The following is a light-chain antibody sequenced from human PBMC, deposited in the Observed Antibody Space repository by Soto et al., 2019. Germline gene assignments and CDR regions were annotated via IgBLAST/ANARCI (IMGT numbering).Light chain of an antibody. Sequence: DIQMTQSPSSLSASVGDRATITCRASQSVRNWLAWYQQKPGRAPQLLIYDSSTLEPGVPSRFRGSGSGTEFTLTINGLQPDDFATYYCQQYDGYSPQTFGQGTK. CDR3: QQYDGYSPQT. CDR1: QSVRNW. J-gene: IGKJ1*01. CDR2: DSS. V-gene: IGKV1-5*01.